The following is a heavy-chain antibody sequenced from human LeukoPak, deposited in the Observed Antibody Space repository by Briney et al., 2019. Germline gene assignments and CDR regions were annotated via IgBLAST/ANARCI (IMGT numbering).Heavy chain of an antibody. Sequence: GGSLRLSCAASGFTFSSYGMHWVRQAPGKGLEWVAVISYDGSNKYYADSVKGRFTISRDNAKSLLFLQMNGLRAEDTAFYHCVRDVGGLIRKSPFDYWGPGALVTVSS. D-gene: IGHD3-3*01. CDR2: ISYDGSNK. CDR1: GFTFSSYG. CDR3: VRDVGGLIRKSPFDY. V-gene: IGHV3-30*03. J-gene: IGHJ4*02.